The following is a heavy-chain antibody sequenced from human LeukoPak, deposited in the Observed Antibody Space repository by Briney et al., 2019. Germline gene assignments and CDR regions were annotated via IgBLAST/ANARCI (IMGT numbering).Heavy chain of an antibody. D-gene: IGHD3-3*01. CDR1: GYTFTSYD. J-gene: IGHJ3*02. V-gene: IGHV1-8*03. CDR2: MNPNSDNT. CDR3: ATRTIFGVDAFDI. Sequence: ASVKVSCKASGYTFTSYDINWVRQATGQGLEWMGWMNPNSDNTGYAQKFQGRVTITRNTSISTAYMELSSLRSEDTAVYYCATRTIFGVDAFDIWGQGTMVTVSS.